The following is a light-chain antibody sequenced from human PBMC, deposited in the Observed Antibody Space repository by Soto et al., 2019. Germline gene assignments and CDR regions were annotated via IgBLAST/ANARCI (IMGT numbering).Light chain of an antibody. V-gene: IGLV2-14*01. CDR2: EVG. CDR3: SSYTSSSILV. CDR1: SRDVGGYNF. J-gene: IGLJ1*01. Sequence: QSALTQPASVSGSPGQSITISCTGTSRDVGGYNFVSWYQQYPGEVPKLMIYEVGNRPSGVSNRFSGSKSGNTASLTISGLQAEDEADYYCSSYTSSSILVFGTGTKVTVL.